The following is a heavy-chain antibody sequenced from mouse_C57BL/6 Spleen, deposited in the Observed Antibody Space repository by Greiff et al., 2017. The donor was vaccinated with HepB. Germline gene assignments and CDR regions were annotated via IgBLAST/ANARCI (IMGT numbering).Heavy chain of an antibody. V-gene: IGHV1-69*01. CDR3: ARIAEDIYYCPSWFAY. Sequence: QVQLQQPGAELVMPGASVKLSCKASGYTFTSYWMHWVKQRPGQGLEWIGEIDPSDSYNNYNQKFKGKSTLTVDKSSSTAYMQLSSLTSEDSAVYYCARIAEDIYYCPSWFAYWGQGTLVTVSA. J-gene: IGHJ3*01. CDR2: IDPSDSYN. CDR1: GYTFTSYW. D-gene: IGHD2-1*01.